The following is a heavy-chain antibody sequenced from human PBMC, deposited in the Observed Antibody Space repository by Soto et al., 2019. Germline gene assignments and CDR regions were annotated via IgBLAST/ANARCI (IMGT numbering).Heavy chain of an antibody. CDR3: AHPRGYGVFDAYDI. J-gene: IGHJ3*02. V-gene: IGHV3-23*01. CDR1: GFSFSTYA. D-gene: IGHD4-17*01. Sequence: LRLSCVASGFSFSTYAMSWVRLAPGKGLEWVSAISAGGSDTYYADSVKGRVTISRDNSIKTLFLQMSSLRTEDTAVYYCAHPRGYGVFDAYDIWGQGAMVTVSS. CDR2: ISAGGSDT.